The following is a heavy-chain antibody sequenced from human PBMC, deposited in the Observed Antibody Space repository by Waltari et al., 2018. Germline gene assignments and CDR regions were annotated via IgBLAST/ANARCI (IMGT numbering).Heavy chain of an antibody. Sequence: QVQLQESGPGLVKPSETLSLTCTVSGYSISSGYYWGWIRQPPGKGLEWIGSIYHSGSTYYNPSLKSRVTISVDTSKNHFSLKLSSVTAADTAVYYCAREPIVGATAFWYFDLWGRGTLVTVSS. CDR3: AREPIVGATAFWYFDL. CDR2: IYHSGST. D-gene: IGHD1-26*01. V-gene: IGHV4-38-2*02. CDR1: GYSISSGYY. J-gene: IGHJ2*01.